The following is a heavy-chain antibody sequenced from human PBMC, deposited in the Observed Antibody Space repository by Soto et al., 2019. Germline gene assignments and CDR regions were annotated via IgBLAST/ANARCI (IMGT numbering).Heavy chain of an antibody. D-gene: IGHD4-17*01. CDR3: AKEYYGDYYFDY. CDR1: VFTFSSYG. J-gene: IGHJ4*02. CDR2: ISYDGSNK. Sequence: GWSLRLSCAASVFTFSSYGMHWVRQAPGKGLEWVAVISYDGSNKYYADSVKGRFTISGDNSKNTLYLQMNSLRAEDTAVYYCAKEYYGDYYFDYWGQGTLVTVSS. V-gene: IGHV3-30*18.